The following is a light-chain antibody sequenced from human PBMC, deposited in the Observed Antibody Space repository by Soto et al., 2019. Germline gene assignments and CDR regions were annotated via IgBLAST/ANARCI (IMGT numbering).Light chain of an antibody. CDR3: QQYDNLLFT. CDR1: QDISNY. V-gene: IGKV1-33*01. J-gene: IGKJ3*01. Sequence: DIQMTQSPSSLSASVGDRVTITCQASQDISNYLNWYQQKPGKAPKLLIYDASNLETGVPSRFSGRGSGTDFTFTISSLQPEDIATYYCQQYDNLLFTFGPGTKVDI. CDR2: DAS.